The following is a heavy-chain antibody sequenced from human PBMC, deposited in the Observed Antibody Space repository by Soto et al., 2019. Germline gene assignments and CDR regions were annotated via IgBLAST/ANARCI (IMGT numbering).Heavy chain of an antibody. D-gene: IGHD3-22*01. CDR2: ISSSSSYI. Sequence: GGSLRLSCAASGFTFSSYSMNWVRQAPGKGLEWVSSISSSSSYIYYADSVKGRFTISRDNAKNSLYLQMNSLRAEDTAVYYCARDGPRDLGYYDSSGYHDYWGQGTLVTVSS. CDR1: GFTFSSYS. V-gene: IGHV3-21*01. J-gene: IGHJ4*02. CDR3: ARDGPRDLGYYDSSGYHDY.